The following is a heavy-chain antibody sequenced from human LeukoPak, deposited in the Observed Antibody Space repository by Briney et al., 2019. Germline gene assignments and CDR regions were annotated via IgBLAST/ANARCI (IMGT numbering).Heavy chain of an antibody. J-gene: IGHJ5*02. Sequence: ASVKVSCKASGGTFSSYAISWVRQAPGQGLEWMGRIIPILGIANYAQKFQGRVTITADKSTSTAYMELSSLKSEDTAVYYCARSDSIAAAGDNWFDPWGQGTLVTVSS. D-gene: IGHD6-13*01. CDR3: ARSDSIAAAGDNWFDP. CDR1: GGTFSSYA. CDR2: IIPILGIA. V-gene: IGHV1-69*04.